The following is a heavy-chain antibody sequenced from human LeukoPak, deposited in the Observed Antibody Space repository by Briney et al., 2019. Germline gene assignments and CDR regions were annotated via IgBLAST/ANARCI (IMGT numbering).Heavy chain of an antibody. D-gene: IGHD2-15*01. CDR1: GFTFSSYA. Sequence: PGGSLRLSCAAAGFTFSSYAMSWVRQAPGKGLEWGSAISGSGGSTYYADSVKGRFTISTGTSRNTLYMQMNSLRAEDTAVYYCAKDRFCSGAGCSDAFDIWCQGTMVTVSS. J-gene: IGHJ3*02. V-gene: IGHV3-23*01. CDR3: AKDRFCSGAGCSDAFDI. CDR2: ISGSGGST.